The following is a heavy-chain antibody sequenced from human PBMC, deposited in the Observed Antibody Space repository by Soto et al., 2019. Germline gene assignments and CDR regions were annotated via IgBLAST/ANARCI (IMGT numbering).Heavy chain of an antibody. CDR3: ARSPSAIQLVFGHWFDP. CDR1: GYTFTSYY. V-gene: IGHV1-46*01. Sequence: GASVKVSCKASGYTFTSYYMHWVRQAPGQGLEWMGIINPSGGSTSYAQKFQGRVTMTRDTSTSTVYMELSSLRSEDTAVYYCARSPSAIQLVFGHWFDPWGQGTLVTVSS. J-gene: IGHJ5*02. D-gene: IGHD6-13*01. CDR2: INPSGGST.